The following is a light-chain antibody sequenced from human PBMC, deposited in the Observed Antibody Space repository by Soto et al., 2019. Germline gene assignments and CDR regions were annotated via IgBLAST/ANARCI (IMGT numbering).Light chain of an antibody. Sequence: QSALTQPASVSGSPGQSITISCTGTSSDVGGYNYVSWYQQLPGKAPKLMIFEVSNRPSGVSHRFSGSKSGDTASLTISGLQAEDEADYYCISYTTSNSFYVFGTGTKLTV. CDR1: SSDVGGYNY. CDR3: ISYTTSNSFYV. V-gene: IGLV2-14*01. J-gene: IGLJ1*01. CDR2: EVS.